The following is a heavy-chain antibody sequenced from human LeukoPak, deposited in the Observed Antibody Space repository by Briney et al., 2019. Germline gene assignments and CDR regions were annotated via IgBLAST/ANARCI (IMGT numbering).Heavy chain of an antibody. D-gene: IGHD3-22*01. CDR2: INHSGST. J-gene: IGHJ4*02. V-gene: IGHV4-34*01. CDR3: ARRASSGYFIKLDY. CDR1: GGSFSGYY. Sequence: SETLSLTCAVYGGSFSGYYWSWIRQPPGKGLEWIGEINHSGSTNYNPSLKSRVTISVDTSKNQFSLKLSSVTAADTAVYYCARRASSGYFIKLDYWSQGTLVTVSS.